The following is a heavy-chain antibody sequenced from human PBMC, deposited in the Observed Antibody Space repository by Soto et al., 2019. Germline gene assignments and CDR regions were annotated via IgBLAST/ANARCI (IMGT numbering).Heavy chain of an antibody. CDR2: IIPKFGTT. V-gene: IGHV1-69*01. CDR1: GGSFSTYG. D-gene: IGHD4-17*01. J-gene: IGHJ4*02. CDR3: ARELDPYYGGNSLSLDY. Sequence: QVQLVQSGAEVKKPGSSVKVFCKASGGSFSTYGINWVRLTPGQGLEWMGGIIPKFGTTNYAQKFRGRVTITADESTNTAYMELNYLRSEDTAVYFCARELDPYYGGNSLSLDYWGQGTLVTVSS.